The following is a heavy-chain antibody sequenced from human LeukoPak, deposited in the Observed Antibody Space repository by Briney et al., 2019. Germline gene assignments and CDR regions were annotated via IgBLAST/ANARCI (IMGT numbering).Heavy chain of an antibody. D-gene: IGHD3-10*01. J-gene: IGHJ6*03. V-gene: IGHV4-61*02. CDR2: IYTSGST. CDR1: GGSISSGSYY. Sequence: SETLSLTCTVSGGSISSGSYYWSWIRQPAGKGLEWIGRIYTSGSTNYNPSLKSRVTISVDTSKNQFSLKLSSVTAADTAVYYCARVYYYGSGSYYKAYYYMDVWGKGTTVTVSS. CDR3: ARVYYYGSGSYYKAYYYMDV.